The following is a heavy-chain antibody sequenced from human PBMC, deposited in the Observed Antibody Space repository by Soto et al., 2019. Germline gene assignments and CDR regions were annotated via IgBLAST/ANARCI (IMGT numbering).Heavy chain of an antibody. CDR1: GFTFSRYG. J-gene: IGHJ4*02. Sequence: QVQLVESGGGVVQPGRSLRLSCAASGFTFSRYGMHWVRQAPGKGLEWLALISYSGANKYYADSVKGRFTISRDNSKNTLFLQMNSLRPEDTAVDYCAKERGATSISFDSWGQGTLVTASP. CDR3: AKERGATSISFDS. CDR2: ISYSGANK. V-gene: IGHV3-30*18. D-gene: IGHD1-26*01.